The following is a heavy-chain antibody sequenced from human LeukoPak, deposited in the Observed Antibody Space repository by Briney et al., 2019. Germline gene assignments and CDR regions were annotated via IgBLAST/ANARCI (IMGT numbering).Heavy chain of an antibody. CDR1: GGSISSYY. J-gene: IGHJ3*02. V-gene: IGHV4-59*01. CDR3: ARDLPPQGLLWFGELSSDAFDI. Sequence: SETLSLTCTVSGGSISSYYWSWIRQPPGKGLEWIGYIYYSGSTNYNPSLKSRVTISVGTSKNQFSLKLSSVTAADTAVYYCARDLPPQGLLWFGELSSDAFDIWGQGTMVTVSS. CDR2: IYYSGST. D-gene: IGHD3-10*01.